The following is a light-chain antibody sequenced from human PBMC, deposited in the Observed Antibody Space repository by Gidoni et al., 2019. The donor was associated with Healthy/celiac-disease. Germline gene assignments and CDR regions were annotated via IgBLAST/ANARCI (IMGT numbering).Light chain of an antibody. CDR1: NRGDPY. Sequence: SYELTQPHSVSVSTGQTASITVAGDNRGDPYASWYQQKPGQSPVLGIYQASKRPSGIPERFSGSNSGNTATLTISVTQAMDAADYYCQAWDSSTAHGVVFGGGTKLTVL. CDR2: QAS. J-gene: IGLJ2*01. CDR3: QAWDSSTAHGVV. V-gene: IGLV3-1*01.